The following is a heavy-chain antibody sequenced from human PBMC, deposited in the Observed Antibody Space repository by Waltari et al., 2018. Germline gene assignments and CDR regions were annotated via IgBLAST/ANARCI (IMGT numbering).Heavy chain of an antibody. CDR2: VYYGGST. D-gene: IGHD2-2*02. V-gene: IGHV4-38-2*01. CDR3: ARGYCSSPSCYTPHYYNGMDV. Sequence: QVQLQESGPGLVKPSETLSLTCGVSGYSISSGYYWGWIRQPPGKGLEWIASVYYGGSTYYNPSLKSRVAISVDTSKNQFSLKLTSVTAADTALYYCARGYCSSPSCYTPHYYNGMDVWGQGTTVTVSS. J-gene: IGHJ6*02. CDR1: GYSISSGYY.